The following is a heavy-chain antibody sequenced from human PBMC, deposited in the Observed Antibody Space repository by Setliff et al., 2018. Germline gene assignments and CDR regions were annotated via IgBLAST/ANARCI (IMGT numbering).Heavy chain of an antibody. CDR1: GFSFNDAW. D-gene: IGHD3-10*01. V-gene: IGHV3-15*01. Sequence: EGSLRLSCAASGFSFNDAWMNWVRQAPGKGLEWVGHIRSKTDGGATSYAAPVKGRFTISRDDSKNTLYLQMNSLKTEDTAVYYCARIWFGELSHFLNWFNPWGQGTLVTSPQ. J-gene: IGHJ5*02. CDR2: IRSKTDGGAT. CDR3: ARIWFGELSHFLNWFNP.